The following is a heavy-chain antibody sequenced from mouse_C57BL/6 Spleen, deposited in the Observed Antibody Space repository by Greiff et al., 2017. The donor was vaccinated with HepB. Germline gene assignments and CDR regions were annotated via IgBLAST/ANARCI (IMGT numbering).Heavy chain of an antibody. CDR2: IYPRSGNT. CDR1: GYTFTSYG. D-gene: IGHD3-2*02. Sequence: VQLQESGAELARPGASVKLSCKASGYTFTSYGISWVKQRTGQGLEWIGEIYPRSGNTYYNEKFKGKATLTADKSSSTAYMELRSLTSEDSAVYFCAREGPAQARAYWGQGTLVTVSA. J-gene: IGHJ3*01. CDR3: AREGPAQARAY. V-gene: IGHV1-81*01.